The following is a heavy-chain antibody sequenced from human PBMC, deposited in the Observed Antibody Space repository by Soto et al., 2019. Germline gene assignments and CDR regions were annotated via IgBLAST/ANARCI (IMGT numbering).Heavy chain of an antibody. D-gene: IGHD3-10*01. CDR3: ARIRTSLDY. CDR2: IYYSGST. CDR1: GGSISSSSYY. V-gene: IGHV4-39*01. J-gene: IGHJ4*02. Sequence: PSETLSLTCTVSGGSISSSSYYWGWIRQPPGKGLEWIGSIYYSGSTYYNPSLKSRVTISVDTSKNQFSLKLSSVTAADTAVYYCARIRTSLDYWGKGTLVTVS.